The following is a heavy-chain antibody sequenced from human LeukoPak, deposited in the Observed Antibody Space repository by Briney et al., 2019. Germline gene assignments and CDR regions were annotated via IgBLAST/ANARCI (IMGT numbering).Heavy chain of an antibody. V-gene: IGHV1-2*02. J-gene: IGHJ3*02. D-gene: IGHD2-15*01. CDR3: ARSMAVVVAAGAFDI. Sequence: ASVKVSCKASGYTFTGYYLHWVRRAPGQGREWMGWINPNSGGTNYAQKFQGRVTMTRGTSISTAYMELSRLTSDDTAVYYCARSMAVVVAAGAFDIWGQGTMVAVSS. CDR1: GYTFTGYY. CDR2: INPNSGGT.